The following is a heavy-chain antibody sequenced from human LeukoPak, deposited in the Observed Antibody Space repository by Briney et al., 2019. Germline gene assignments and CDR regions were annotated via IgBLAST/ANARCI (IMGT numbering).Heavy chain of an antibody. V-gene: IGHV4-31*03. J-gene: IGHJ4*02. Sequence: PSQTLSLTCTVSGGSITSGGYYWSWIRQHPGKGLEWIGYIYYSGNTYYNPSLKSRVTISLGMSKNQFSLKLSSVTAADTAVYYCARLPMAVTPHVDYWGQGTLVTVSS. D-gene: IGHD2-21*02. CDR2: IYYSGNT. CDR3: ARLPMAVTPHVDY. CDR1: GGSITSGGYY.